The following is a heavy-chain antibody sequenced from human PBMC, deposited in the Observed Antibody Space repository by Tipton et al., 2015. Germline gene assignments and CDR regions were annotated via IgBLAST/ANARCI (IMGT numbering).Heavy chain of an antibody. Sequence: TLSLTCAVYGGSFSGYYWNWIRQPPGKGLEWIGEINHSGSTNYNPSLKSRVTISVDTSKNQFSLILTSVTAADTAVYYCARTYDYGDSPPGPLGYWGQGTLVTVSS. J-gene: IGHJ4*02. CDR3: ARTYDYGDSPPGPLGY. V-gene: IGHV4-34*01. CDR1: GGSFSGYY. CDR2: INHSGST. D-gene: IGHD4-17*01.